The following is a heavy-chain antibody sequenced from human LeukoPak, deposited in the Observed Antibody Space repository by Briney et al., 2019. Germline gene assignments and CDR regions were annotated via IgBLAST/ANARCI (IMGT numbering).Heavy chain of an antibody. V-gene: IGHV4-39*01. CDR1: GGSISSSSYY. CDR3: ARRAFGGVPPYYFDY. J-gene: IGHJ4*02. CDR2: IYYSGST. Sequence: PSETLSLTCTVSGGSISSSSYYWDWIRQPPGKGLEWIGSIYYSGSTYYNPSLKSRVTISVDTSKNQFSLKLSSVTAADTAVYYCARRAFGGVPPYYFDYWGQGTLVTVSS. D-gene: IGHD3-16*01.